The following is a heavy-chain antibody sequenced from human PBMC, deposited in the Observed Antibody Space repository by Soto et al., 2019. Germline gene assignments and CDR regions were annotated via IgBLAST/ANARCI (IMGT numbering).Heavy chain of an antibody. J-gene: IGHJ4*02. CDR3: GRAFCSGGSCYGDY. CDR2: ISAYNGNT. CDR1: GYTFTSYG. Sequence: QVQLVQSGAEVKKPGASVKVSCKASGYTFTSYGISWGRQAPGQGREWMGWISAYNGNTKYAQKLQGRVTMTTDTSTRTAYMELRSLRSDDTAVYYCGRAFCSGGSCYGDYWGQGTLVTVSS. D-gene: IGHD2-15*01. V-gene: IGHV1-18*01.